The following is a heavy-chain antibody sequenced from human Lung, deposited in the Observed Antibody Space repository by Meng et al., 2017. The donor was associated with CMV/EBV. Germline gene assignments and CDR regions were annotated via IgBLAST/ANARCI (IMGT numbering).Heavy chain of an antibody. CDR2: INPNSGAT. V-gene: IGHV1-2*02. CDR1: EYTFTAFY. J-gene: IGHJ4*02. Sequence: ASVKVSXKTSEYTFTAFYIHWVRQAPGQGLEWVAWINPNSGATNYAPKFQGRVTVTRDTSITTAYLELSGLKSDDTAVYFCVRDQWVQSRGGPTYWGQGTLVTVSS. CDR3: VRDQWVQSRGGPTY. D-gene: IGHD1-26*01.